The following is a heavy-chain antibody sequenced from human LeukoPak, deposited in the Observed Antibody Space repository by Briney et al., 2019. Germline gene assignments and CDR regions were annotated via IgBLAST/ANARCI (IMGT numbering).Heavy chain of an antibody. Sequence: PGGSLRLSCAASGFTFSSYNMNWVRQAPGKGLEWVSSITSSSSYIYYADPVRGRFTISRDNAKNSLYLQINSLRAEDTAVYYCARDPYSGSYVDYYYYYYMDVWGKGTTVTISS. CDR3: ARDPYSGSYVDYYYYYYMDV. V-gene: IGHV3-21*01. J-gene: IGHJ6*03. D-gene: IGHD1-26*01. CDR2: ITSSSSYI. CDR1: GFTFSSYN.